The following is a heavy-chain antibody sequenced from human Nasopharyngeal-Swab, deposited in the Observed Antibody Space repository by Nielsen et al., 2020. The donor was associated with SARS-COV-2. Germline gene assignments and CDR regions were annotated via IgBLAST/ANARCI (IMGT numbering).Heavy chain of an antibody. CDR2: ISWNSGSI. V-gene: IGHV3-9*01. Sequence: SLRISCAASGFTFNDYGMHWVRQAPGKGLEWVSGISWNSGSIGYADSVKGRFTISRDNAKNSLYLQMNSLRAEDTALYYCAKDLAVAGSGYWGQGTLVTVSS. CDR1: GFTFNDYG. J-gene: IGHJ4*02. CDR3: AKDLAVAGSGY. D-gene: IGHD6-19*01.